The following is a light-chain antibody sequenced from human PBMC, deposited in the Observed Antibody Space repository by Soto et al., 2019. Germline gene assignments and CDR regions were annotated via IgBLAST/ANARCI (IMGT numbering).Light chain of an antibody. V-gene: IGLV1-47*02. CDR2: SNN. CDR1: SSNIGGTNY. CDR3: AAWDDSVNGYV. Sequence: QSVLTQPPSASGTPGQRVFISCSGSSSNIGGTNYAYWYQQLPGAAPKLLMHSNNLRPSGVPERISGSKSGTSASLAISGLRSEDEAHYYCAAWDDSVNGYVIGSGTKVTVL. J-gene: IGLJ1*01.